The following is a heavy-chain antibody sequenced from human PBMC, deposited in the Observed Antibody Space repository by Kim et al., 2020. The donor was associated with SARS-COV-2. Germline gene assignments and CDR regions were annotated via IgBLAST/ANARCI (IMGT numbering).Heavy chain of an antibody. CDR3: ARSESGTYYDFWSGKGLAFDI. Sequence: GGSLRLSCAASGFTFSDYYMSWIRQAPGKGLEWVSYISSSSSYTNYADSVKGRFTISRDNAKNSLYLQMNSLRAEDTAVYYCARSESGTYYDFWSGKGLAFDIWGQGTMVTVSS. V-gene: IGHV3-11*06. CDR2: ISSSSSYT. J-gene: IGHJ3*02. D-gene: IGHD3-3*01. CDR1: GFTFSDYY.